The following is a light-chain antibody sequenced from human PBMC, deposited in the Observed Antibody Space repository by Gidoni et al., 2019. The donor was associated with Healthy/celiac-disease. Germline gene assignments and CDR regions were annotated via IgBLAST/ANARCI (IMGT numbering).Light chain of an antibody. Sequence: DIKMTQSPSTLSASVGDRVTITCRASQSISSWLAWYQQKPGKAPKLLIYKASSLESGVPSRFSGSGSGTEFTLTISSLQPDDFATYYCQPYNSYSWTFGQGTKVEIK. CDR2: KAS. J-gene: IGKJ1*01. CDR1: QSISSW. V-gene: IGKV1-5*03. CDR3: QPYNSYSWT.